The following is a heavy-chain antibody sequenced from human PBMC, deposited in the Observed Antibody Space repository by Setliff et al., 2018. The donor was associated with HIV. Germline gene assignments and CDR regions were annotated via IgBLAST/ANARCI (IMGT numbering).Heavy chain of an antibody. CDR2: SGAST. CDR3: AKNIAGVCYSGLDY. CDR1: GFTFSTNW. J-gene: IGHJ4*02. D-gene: IGHD2-15*01. Sequence: GGSLRLSCTASGFTFSTNWMGWVRQAPGKGLEWVSHSGASTYYVDSVKGRFTISRVNSKNTLYLQMDSLGAADTAVYYCAKNIAGVCYSGLDYWGQGALVTVSS. V-gene: IGHV3-23*01.